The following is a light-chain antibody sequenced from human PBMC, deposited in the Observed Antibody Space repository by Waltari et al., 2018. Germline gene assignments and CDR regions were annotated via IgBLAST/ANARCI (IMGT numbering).Light chain of an antibody. Sequence: VLTQSPATLSLSPGERATLSCRASQGDSSYVAWYQHKPGQPPRLLIYDATNRATGIPARFSGSVSGTDFTLTISSLEPEDFAVYYCQQRYSWPATFGPGTKVDI. CDR2: DAT. CDR3: QQRYSWPAT. CDR1: QGDSSY. J-gene: IGKJ3*01. V-gene: IGKV3-11*01.